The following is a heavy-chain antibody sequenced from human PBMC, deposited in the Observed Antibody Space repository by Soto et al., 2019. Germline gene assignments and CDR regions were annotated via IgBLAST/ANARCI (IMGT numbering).Heavy chain of an antibody. V-gene: IGHV3-21*01. CDR1: GFTFSTYT. Sequence: GGSLRRSCVASGFTFSTYTMTWVRQAPGKVLELVASLNSISDSVYYVDSVRGRFTISRDNSKNSLFLQLKRLRTEDTGFYYCTRTKDYWGPATLVNLSS. J-gene: IGHJ4*01. CDR3: TRTKDY. CDR2: LNSISDSV.